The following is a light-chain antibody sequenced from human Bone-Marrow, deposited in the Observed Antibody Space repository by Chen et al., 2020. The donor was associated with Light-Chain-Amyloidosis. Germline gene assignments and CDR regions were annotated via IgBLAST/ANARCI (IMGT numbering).Light chain of an antibody. CDR2: RDT. Sequence: SYELTQPPSVSVSPGQTARITCSGDDLPTKYAYWYQQKPGQAPVLVIHRDTERPAGISERFSGYSAATTATLTISGVQAADETYYHCQSADSSGTYEVIFGGGTKLTVL. CDR3: QSADSSGTYEVI. CDR1: DLPTKY. V-gene: IGLV3-25*03. J-gene: IGLJ2*01.